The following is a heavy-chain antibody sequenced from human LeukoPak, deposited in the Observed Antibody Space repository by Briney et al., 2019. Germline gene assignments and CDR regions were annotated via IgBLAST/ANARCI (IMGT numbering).Heavy chain of an antibody. D-gene: IGHD3-10*01. J-gene: IGHJ6*02. V-gene: IGHV3-21*06. CDR3: ARALWSGPVYYGMDV. Sequence: GGSLRLSWAASGFTFTNYNFYWVRQAPGRGLEWVSSISSTSIYIYYADSMKGRFTISRDNAKNSLYLQMNSQRAEDTAVYYCARALWSGPVYYGMDVWGQGTTVTVSS. CDR2: ISSTSIYI. CDR1: GFTFTNYN.